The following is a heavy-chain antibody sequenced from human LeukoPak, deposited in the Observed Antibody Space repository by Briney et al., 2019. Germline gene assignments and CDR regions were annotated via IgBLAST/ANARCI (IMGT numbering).Heavy chain of an antibody. J-gene: IGHJ2*01. CDR3: ATGGNSGYIDL. CDR1: GGSISSYY. V-gene: IGHV4-59*01. D-gene: IGHD4-23*01. CDR2: IYYSGST. Sequence: PSETLSLTCTVSGGSISSYYWSWIRQPPGKGLEWIGYIYYSGSTNYNPSLKSRVTISVDTSKNQFSLKLSSVTAADTAVYYCATGGNSGYIDLWGRGTLVTVSS.